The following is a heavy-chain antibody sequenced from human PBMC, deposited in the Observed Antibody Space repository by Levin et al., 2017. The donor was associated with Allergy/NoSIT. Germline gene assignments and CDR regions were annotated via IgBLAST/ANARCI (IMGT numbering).Heavy chain of an antibody. CDR2: ISWNGHKR. D-gene: IGHD3-10*01. CDR3: AKDHYRTPGSGSFSDS. J-gene: IGHJ4*02. Sequence: SLKISCAASGFSFDDYAMHWVRQSPGKGLEWVSGISWNGHKRDYADSVKGRFTISRDSARNSLYLQMNSLRPEDTAFYYCAKDHYRTPGSGSFSDSWGQGTLVTVSS. V-gene: IGHV3-9*01. CDR1: GFSFDDYA.